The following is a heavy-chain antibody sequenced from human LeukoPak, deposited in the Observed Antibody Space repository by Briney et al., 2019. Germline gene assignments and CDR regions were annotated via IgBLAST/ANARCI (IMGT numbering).Heavy chain of an antibody. J-gene: IGHJ4*02. CDR3: AKGRYFDLAAAGKDY. D-gene: IGHD6-13*01. V-gene: IGHV3-9*01. CDR1: GFTFDDYA. CDR2: ISWNSGSI. Sequence: GGSLRLSCAASGFTFDDYAMHWVRQAPGKGLEWVSGISWNSGSIGYADSVMGRFTISRDNAKNSLYLQMNSLRAEDTALYYCAKGRYFDLAAAGKDYWGQGTLVTVSS.